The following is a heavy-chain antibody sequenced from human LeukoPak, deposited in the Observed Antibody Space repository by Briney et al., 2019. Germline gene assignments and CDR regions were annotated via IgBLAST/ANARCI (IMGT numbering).Heavy chain of an antibody. D-gene: IGHD3-3*01. CDR3: VKIPQVGLFAVPNFDY. V-gene: IGHV3-23*01. CDR1: GFTFSSYA. CDR2: ISGSGDNT. J-gene: IGHJ4*02. Sequence: PGGSLRLSCVASGFTFSSYAINWVRQAPGRGLEWVSIISGSGDNTNYADSVKGRFTISRDNSKNTLYLQMSSLRDEDTAVYYCVKIPQVGLFAVPNFDYWGQGTLVTVS.